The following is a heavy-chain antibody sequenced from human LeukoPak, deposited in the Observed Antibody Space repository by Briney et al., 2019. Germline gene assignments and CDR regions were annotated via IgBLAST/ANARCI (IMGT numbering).Heavy chain of an antibody. CDR3: AKDPMVRGVKPYYFDY. V-gene: IGHV3-23*01. CDR1: GFTFSSYA. D-gene: IGHD3-10*01. Sequence: GGSLRLSCAASGFTFSSYAMSWVRQAPGKGLEWVSAISGSGGSTYYADSVKGRFTISRVNSKNTLYLQMNSLRAEDTAVYYCAKDPMVRGVKPYYFDYWGQGTLVTVSS. J-gene: IGHJ4*02. CDR2: ISGSGGST.